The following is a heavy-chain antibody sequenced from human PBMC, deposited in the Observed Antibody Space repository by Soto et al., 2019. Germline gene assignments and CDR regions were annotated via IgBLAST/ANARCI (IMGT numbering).Heavy chain of an antibody. V-gene: IGHV3-21*01. CDR1: GFSFDTYN. J-gene: IGHJ4*02. D-gene: IGHD7-27*01. Sequence: PGGSLRLSCAASGFSFDTYNMNWVRQAPGKGLEWVSSISSGRPDIFYADSVRGRFTISRDDAKKSLFLQMNSLRADDTAVYYCARDHLGIAAGDFGVWGEGTLVTVCS. CDR3: ARDHLGIAAGDFGV. CDR2: ISSGRPDI.